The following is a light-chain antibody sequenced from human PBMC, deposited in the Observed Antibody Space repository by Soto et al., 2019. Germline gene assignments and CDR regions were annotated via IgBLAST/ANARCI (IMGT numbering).Light chain of an antibody. CDR2: AAS. J-gene: IGKJ1*01. CDR3: QQYYSYPWT. CDR1: QGISSY. V-gene: IGKV1-8*01. Sequence: AIRMTQSPSSLSASTGDRVTITCRASQGISSYLAWYQQKPGKAPKLLIYAASTLQSGVPSRFSGSGSGTDFTLTISCLQSEDFATYYCQQYYSYPWTFGQGTSGYQT.